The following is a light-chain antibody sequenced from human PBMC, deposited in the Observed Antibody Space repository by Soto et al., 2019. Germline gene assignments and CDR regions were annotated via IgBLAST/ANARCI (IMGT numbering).Light chain of an antibody. CDR3: IQGTHGPPWT. Sequence: DVVMTQSPLSLPVTLGQPASISCRSSQSLLHSDGKTYLNWFQQRPGQSPRRLIYRVSNRDSGVPDRFSGSGSGTDFTLKISRGEAEDVGVYYCIQGTHGPPWTFGQGTKVEIK. J-gene: IGKJ1*01. V-gene: IGKV2-30*02. CDR1: QSLLHSDGKTY. CDR2: RVS.